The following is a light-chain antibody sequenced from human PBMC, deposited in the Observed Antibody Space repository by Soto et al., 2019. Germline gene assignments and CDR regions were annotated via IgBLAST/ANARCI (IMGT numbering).Light chain of an antibody. Sequence: QSVLTQPPSVSGAPGQRVTISCTGSSSNIGAEYDVHWYQQLPGKAPKLIISAVSRRPSGVPDRFSGSKSGNTASLTISGLQADDEADYYCWSYTTSDMWVFGGGTKVTVL. V-gene: IGLV1-40*01. CDR2: AVS. CDR3: WSYTTSDMWV. CDR1: SSNIGAEYD. J-gene: IGLJ3*02.